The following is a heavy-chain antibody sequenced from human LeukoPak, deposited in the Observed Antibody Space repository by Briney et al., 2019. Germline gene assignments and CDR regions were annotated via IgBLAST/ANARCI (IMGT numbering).Heavy chain of an antibody. J-gene: IGHJ4*02. D-gene: IGHD5-18*01. CDR2: ISGSGGST. CDR3: AQGRLGYSYGAFDH. Sequence: PGGSLRLSCAASGFTFSNYAMSWVRQAPGKGLEWVSDISGSGGSTNFADSVKGRFTSSRDNSKNTLYLQMHSLRVEDTAVYYCAQGRLGYSYGAFDHWGQGTLVTVSS. V-gene: IGHV3-23*01. CDR1: GFTFSNYA.